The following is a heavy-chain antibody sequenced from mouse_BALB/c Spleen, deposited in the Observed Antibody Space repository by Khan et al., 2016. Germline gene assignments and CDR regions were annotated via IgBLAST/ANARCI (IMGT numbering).Heavy chain of an antibody. D-gene: IGHD2-2*01. V-gene: IGHV9-1*02. CDR2: INTYTGEP. Sequence: QIQLVQSGPELKKPGETVKISCKASGYTFTNSGMNWVKQGPGKGLKWVGWINTYTGEPTYADDFKGRFAFSLETSASTAYLQINTLQNEDMTTYFCARGAMVTTGWYFDVWGAGTTVTVSS. CDR1: GYTFTNSG. J-gene: IGHJ1*01. CDR3: ARGAMVTTGWYFDV.